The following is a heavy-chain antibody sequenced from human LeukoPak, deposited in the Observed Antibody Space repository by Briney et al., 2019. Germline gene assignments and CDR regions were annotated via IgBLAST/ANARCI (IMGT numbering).Heavy chain of an antibody. Sequence: PGGSLRLSCPASGFTFGNHGMSWVRHPPGMGLEWVSGITSADSSAYYADSVKGRFTISRDNSKNTLYLQMNSLRVEDTAVYYCTKGHAASVGKFEFWGQGTLVTVSS. D-gene: IGHD6-13*01. J-gene: IGHJ4*02. V-gene: IGHV3-23*01. CDR3: TKGHAASVGKFEF. CDR1: GFTFGNHG. CDR2: ITSADSSA.